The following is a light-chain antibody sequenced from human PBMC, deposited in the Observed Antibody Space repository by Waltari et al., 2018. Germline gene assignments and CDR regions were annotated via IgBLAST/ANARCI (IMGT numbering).Light chain of an antibody. CDR3: QQYHTYPLT. CDR2: KAS. CDR1: QSFSGW. V-gene: IGKV1-5*03. Sequence: DIQMTQSPSTLSASEGDRVTITCRASQSFSGWLAWYQQKPGKAPKLLIYKASTLESGVPSRFSGSGSGTEFTLTISSLQPDDVATYYCQQYHTYPLTFGGGTKVEI. J-gene: IGKJ4*01.